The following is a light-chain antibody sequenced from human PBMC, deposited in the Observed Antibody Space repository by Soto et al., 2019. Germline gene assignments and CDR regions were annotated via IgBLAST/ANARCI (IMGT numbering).Light chain of an antibody. V-gene: IGKV1-5*03. J-gene: IGKJ5*01. CDR1: QSISGW. CDR2: KAS. CDR3: QHYSTYLIT. Sequence: DIHMTQSPSTLSASVGDRTTITCRASQSISGWLAWYQQKPGKAPKLLIYKASSLESGVPSRFSGSGSGTEFTLTITGLQPDDFATYYCQHYSTYLITFGQGTRLEIK.